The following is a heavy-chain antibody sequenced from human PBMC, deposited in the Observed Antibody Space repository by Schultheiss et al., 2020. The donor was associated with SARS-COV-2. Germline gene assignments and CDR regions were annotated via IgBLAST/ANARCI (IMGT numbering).Heavy chain of an antibody. CDR1: GGSISSYY. CDR2: IYYSGST. V-gene: IGHV4-59*12. CDR3: ARGGGFDP. J-gene: IGHJ5*02. Sequence: SETLSLTCTVSGGSISSYYWSWIRQPPGKGLEWIGYIYYSGSTYYNPSLKSRVTISVDTSKNQFSLKLSSVTAADTAVYYCARGGGFDPWGQGTLVTVSS. D-gene: IGHD3-3*01.